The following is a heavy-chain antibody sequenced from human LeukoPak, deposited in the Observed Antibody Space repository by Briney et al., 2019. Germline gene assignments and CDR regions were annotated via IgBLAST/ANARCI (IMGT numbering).Heavy chain of an antibody. V-gene: IGHV4-38-2*02. CDR3: ATETPLDRNSSGYYYPYYYYYGMDV. Sequence: SETLSLTCTVSGYSISSGYYWGWIRQPPGKGLEWIGSIYHSGSTYYNPSLKSRVTISVDTSKNQFSLKLSSVTAADTAVYYCATETPLDRNSSGYYYPYYYYYGMDVWGQGTTVTVSS. CDR1: GYSISSGYY. CDR2: IYHSGST. D-gene: IGHD3-22*01. J-gene: IGHJ6*02.